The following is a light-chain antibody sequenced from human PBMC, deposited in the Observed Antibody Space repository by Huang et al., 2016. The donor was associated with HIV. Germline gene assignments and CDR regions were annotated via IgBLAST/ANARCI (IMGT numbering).Light chain of an antibody. CDR2: QIS. Sequence: EIAMTQTPLSSPVTLGQPASISCRSNQSLVHSYGNTYLSWLHQRPGQPPRLLIYQISKRFYRVPDRFSGSGAGTDFTLRISRVETEDVEIYYCSQSTQFPWTFGQGTKVEIK. J-gene: IGKJ1*01. V-gene: IGKV2-24*01. CDR3: SQSTQFPWT. CDR1: QSLVHSYGNTY.